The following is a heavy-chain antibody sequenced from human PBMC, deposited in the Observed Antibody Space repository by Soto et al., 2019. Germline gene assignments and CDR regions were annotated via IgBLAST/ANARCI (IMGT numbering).Heavy chain of an antibody. CDR2: INHSGST. Sequence: SQMMSPTRAVKSGSFSDYYWSWIIQPPTKGLEWIGEINHSGSTNYNPSLKSRVTISVDTSKNQFSLKLSSVTAADTAVYYCARGYITMVRGVIGWFDPWGQGTLVTVSS. J-gene: IGHJ5*02. D-gene: IGHD3-10*01. CDR1: SGSFSDYY. CDR3: ARGYITMVRGVIGWFDP. V-gene: IGHV4-34*01.